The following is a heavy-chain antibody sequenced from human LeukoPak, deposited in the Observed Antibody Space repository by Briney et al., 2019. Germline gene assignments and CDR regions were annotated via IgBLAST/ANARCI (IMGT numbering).Heavy chain of an antibody. CDR1: GYTFNIYG. Sequence: ASVKVSCKASGYTFNIYGITCVRHAPGQGLGWVGWGLPHNCNTKYAEKLQDRFTMATDTPPSTAYIELRSLRSDDTAVYYCARPYDFWSGYRSLHEAFDIWGQGTMVTVSS. D-gene: IGHD3-3*01. J-gene: IGHJ3*02. CDR2: GLPHNCNT. CDR3: ARPYDFWSGYRSLHEAFDI. V-gene: IGHV1-18*01.